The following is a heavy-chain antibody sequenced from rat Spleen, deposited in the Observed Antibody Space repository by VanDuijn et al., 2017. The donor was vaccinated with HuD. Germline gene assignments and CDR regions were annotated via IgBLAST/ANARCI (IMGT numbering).Heavy chain of an antibody. CDR2: ISTGGTNT. CDR3: TSGGLGARNWFAY. D-gene: IGHD5-1*01. CDR1: GFTFSNDY. J-gene: IGHJ3*01. Sequence: EVQLVESGGGLVQPGRSMKLSCAASGFTFSNDYMAWVRQAPRKGLEWVGSISTGGTNTYYRDSVKGRFTISRDNAKSTLYLQMNNLRSEDTAMYYCTSGGLGARNWFAYWGQGTLVTVSS. V-gene: IGHV5-25*01.